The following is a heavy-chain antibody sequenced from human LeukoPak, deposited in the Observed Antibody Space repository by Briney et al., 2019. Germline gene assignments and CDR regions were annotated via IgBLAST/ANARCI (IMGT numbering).Heavy chain of an antibody. J-gene: IGHJ6*03. Sequence: SETLSLTCTVSGGSISSYYWSWIRQPPGKGLEWIGYIYYSGSTNYNPSLKSRVTISVDTSKNQFSLKLSSVTAADTAVDYCASGYCSGGSCYYYMDVWGKGTTVTVSS. D-gene: IGHD2-15*01. CDR3: ASGYCSGGSCYYYMDV. CDR2: IYYSGST. CDR1: GGSISSYY. V-gene: IGHV4-59*01.